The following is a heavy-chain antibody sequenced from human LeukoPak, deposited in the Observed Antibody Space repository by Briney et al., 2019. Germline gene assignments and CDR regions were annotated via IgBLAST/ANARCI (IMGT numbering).Heavy chain of an antibody. V-gene: IGHV3-7*03. Sequence: GGSLRLSCTASGFIFSSHWMTWVRKSPGKGLEWVANIKEDGSVKYYVDSVKGRFTISRDNTKNALYLQMNSLRADDTAVYFCARDSTWLLDYWGQGTLITISS. CDR2: IKEDGSVK. CDR1: GFIFSSHW. CDR3: ARDSTWLLDY. D-gene: IGHD6-19*01. J-gene: IGHJ4*02.